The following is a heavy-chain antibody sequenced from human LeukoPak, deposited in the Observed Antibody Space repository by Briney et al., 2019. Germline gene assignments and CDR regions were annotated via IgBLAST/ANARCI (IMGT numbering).Heavy chain of an antibody. V-gene: IGHV3-30*02. D-gene: IGHD3-22*01. CDR3: ARVLSGSWDWFDP. CDR1: GFTFSSYG. J-gene: IGHJ5*02. Sequence: GGSLRLSCAASGFTFSSYGMHWVRQAPGKGLEWVAFIRYDGSNKYYADSVKGRFTISRDNAKNMVFLQMNSLRAEDTAVYYCARVLSGSWDWFDPWGQGTLVTVSS. CDR2: IRYDGSNK.